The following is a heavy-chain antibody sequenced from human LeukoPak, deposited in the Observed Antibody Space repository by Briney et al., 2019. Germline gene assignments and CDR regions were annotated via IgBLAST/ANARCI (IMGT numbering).Heavy chain of an antibody. V-gene: IGHV4-34*01. D-gene: IGHD3-10*01. CDR3: AREARFSYYMDV. Sequence: SETLSLTCAVYGGSFSGYYWSWIRQPPGKGLEWIGEINHSGSTNYNPSLKSRVTISVDTSKNQFSLKLSSVTAADTAVYYCAREARFSYYMDVWGIGTTVTVSS. CDR2: INHSGST. J-gene: IGHJ6*04. CDR1: GGSFSGYY.